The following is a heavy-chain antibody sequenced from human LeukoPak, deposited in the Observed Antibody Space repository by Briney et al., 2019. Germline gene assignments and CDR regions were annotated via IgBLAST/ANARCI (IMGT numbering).Heavy chain of an antibody. Sequence: ASVKVPCKASGYMFTSFGISWVRRAPGQGLEWMGWISAYNGDTKYAQKFQGRVTMTTDISTRTAYMEVRSLRSDDTAVYYCARDRRGRAVVKPYYYNGMDVWGEGTTVTVSS. CDR2: ISAYNGDT. CDR1: GYMFTSFG. D-gene: IGHD3-22*01. CDR3: ARDRRGRAVVKPYYYNGMDV. J-gene: IGHJ6*04. V-gene: IGHV1-18*01.